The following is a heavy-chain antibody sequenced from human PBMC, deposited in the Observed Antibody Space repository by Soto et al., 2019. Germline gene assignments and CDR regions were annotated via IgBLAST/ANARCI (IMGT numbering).Heavy chain of an antibody. V-gene: IGHV3-33*08. Sequence: GGSLRLSCAASGFTFSSYGMHWVRQAPGKGLEWVAVIWYDGSNKYYADSVKGRFTISRDNSKNTLYLQMNSLRVEDSAVEYCAIGSRYIAAAGVFFDYWGQGTLVTVSS. CDR3: AIGSRYIAAAGVFFDY. CDR1: GFTFSSYG. J-gene: IGHJ4*02. D-gene: IGHD6-13*01. CDR2: IWYDGSNK.